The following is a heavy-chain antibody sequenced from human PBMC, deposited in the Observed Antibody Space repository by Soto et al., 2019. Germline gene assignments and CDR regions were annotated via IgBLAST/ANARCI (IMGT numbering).Heavy chain of an antibody. D-gene: IGHD2-2*01. J-gene: IGHJ6*02. CDR3: ARAVVPAAPNYYYYYGMDV. Sequence: GGSLRLSCAASGFTFSSYAMHWVRQAPGKGLEWVAVISYDGSNKYYADSVKGRFTISRDNSKNTLYLQMNSLRAEDTAVYYCARAVVPAAPNYYYYYGMDVWGQGTTVTVSS. CDR2: ISYDGSNK. V-gene: IGHV3-30-3*01. CDR1: GFTFSSYA.